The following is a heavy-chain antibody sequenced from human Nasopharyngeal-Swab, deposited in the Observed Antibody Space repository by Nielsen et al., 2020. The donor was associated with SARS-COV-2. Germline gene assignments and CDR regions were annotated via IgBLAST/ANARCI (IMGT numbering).Heavy chain of an antibody. V-gene: IGHV5-51*01. D-gene: IGHD6-19*01. CDR1: GYSFTTYW. Sequence: GESLKISCTGSGYSFTTYWIGWVRQMPGKGLEWMGIIYPGDSDTRYSPSFQGQVTISADKSINTAYLQWSSLKASDTAIYYCAWKSSGWYGSYDYWGQGTLVTVSS. CDR3: AWKSSGWYGSYDY. J-gene: IGHJ4*02. CDR2: IYPGDSDT.